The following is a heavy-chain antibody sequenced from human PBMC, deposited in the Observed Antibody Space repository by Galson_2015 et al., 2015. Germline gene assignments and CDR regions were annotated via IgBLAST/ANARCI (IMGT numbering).Heavy chain of an antibody. Sequence: SLRLSCAASGFTFSSSAMNWVRQAPGKGLEWVSALSHTGSSIYYADSVNGRFTISRDNSKNTLYLHLNSLRADDTAVYYCAKDRRAVVMSAIDYWGQGTQVTVSS. CDR1: GFTFSSSA. CDR3: AKDRRAVVMSAIDY. V-gene: IGHV3-23*01. D-gene: IGHD2-21*02. J-gene: IGHJ4*02. CDR2: LSHTGSSI.